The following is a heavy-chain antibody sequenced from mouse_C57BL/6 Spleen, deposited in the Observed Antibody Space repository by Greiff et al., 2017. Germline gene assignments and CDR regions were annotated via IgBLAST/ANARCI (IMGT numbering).Heavy chain of an antibody. V-gene: IGHV1-83*01. J-gene: IGHJ3*01. Sequence: VQLQQSGPELVKPGASVKMSCKASGYTFTDYYMHWVKQKPGKGLEWIGEIYPGSGNTYYNEKFKGKATLTADTSSSTAYMQLSSLTSEDSAVYFYAREDGSSPWFAYWGQGTLVTVSA. D-gene: IGHD1-1*01. CDR3: REDGSSPWFAY. CDR2: YPGSGNTY. CDR1: YTFTDYYM.